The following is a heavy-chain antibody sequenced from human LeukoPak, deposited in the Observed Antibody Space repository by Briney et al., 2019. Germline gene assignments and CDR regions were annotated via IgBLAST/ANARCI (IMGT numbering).Heavy chain of an antibody. J-gene: IGHJ3*02. CDR1: GFPLCTLW. Sequence: GGSLPPLQPPCGFPLCTLWKSWAAQPPGRGRGGWANLMQEEREKYYVDSVKGRFTTSRDNAKNSLYLQMNSLRAEDTAVYYCAKDQMRYYYDSSGIGVEAFDIWGQGTMVTVSS. CDR2: LMQEEREK. V-gene: IGHV3-7*03. D-gene: IGHD3-22*01. CDR3: AKDQMRYYYDSSGIGVEAFDI.